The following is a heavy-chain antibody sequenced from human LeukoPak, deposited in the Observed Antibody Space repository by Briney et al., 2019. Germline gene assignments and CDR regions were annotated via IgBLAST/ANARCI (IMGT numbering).Heavy chain of an antibody. V-gene: IGHV3-7*03. D-gene: IGHD5-12*01. CDR2: IKQDGSEK. J-gene: IGHJ4*02. Sequence: GGSLRLSCAASGFTFSSYWMSWVRQAPGKGLERVANIKQDGSEKYYVDSVKGRFTISRDNAKNSLYLQMNSLRAEDTAVYYCARPRGGYDLDYWGQGTLVTVSS. CDR1: GFTFSSYW. CDR3: ARPRGGYDLDY.